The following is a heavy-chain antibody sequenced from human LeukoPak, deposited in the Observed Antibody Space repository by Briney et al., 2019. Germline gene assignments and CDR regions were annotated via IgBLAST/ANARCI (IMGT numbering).Heavy chain of an antibody. V-gene: IGHV1-8*01. CDR2: MNPNSGNT. D-gene: IGHD1-14*01. CDR1: GYTFTSYD. J-gene: IGHJ5*02. Sequence: ASVKVSCKASGYTFTSYDINWVRQATGQGLEWMGWMNPNSGNTGYAQKFQGRVTMTRNTSISTAYMELSSLRSEDTAVYYCARGRGIRNGFDPWGQGTQVTVSS. CDR3: ARGRGIRNGFDP.